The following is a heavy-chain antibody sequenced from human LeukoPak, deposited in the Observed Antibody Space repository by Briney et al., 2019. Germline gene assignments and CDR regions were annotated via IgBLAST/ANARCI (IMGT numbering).Heavy chain of an antibody. CDR3: TSLVGSPTY. V-gene: IGHV3-15*01. J-gene: IGHJ4*02. D-gene: IGHD4-23*01. CDR1: GFNFQYAW. Sequence: PGGSLRLSCAVSGFNFQYAWMTWVRQAPGKGREWVGRIKSKRDGETTDYAALVKSRFSISRDDSKNTVYLQMNSLRTEDTAVYYCTSLVGSPTYWGQGTLVIVSS. CDR2: IKSKRDGETT.